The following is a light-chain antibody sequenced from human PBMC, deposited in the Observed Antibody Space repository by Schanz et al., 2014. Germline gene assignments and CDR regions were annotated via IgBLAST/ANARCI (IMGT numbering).Light chain of an antibody. Sequence: EIVMTQSPATLSVSPGERATLSCRASQTVISSYFSWYQQKPGQAPRLLIYGASSRATGVPDRFSGSGSGTDFTLTISRLEPEDFAVYYCQQYGMTFGQGTKVEIK. V-gene: IGKV3-20*01. CDR3: QQYGMT. J-gene: IGKJ1*01. CDR1: QTVISSY. CDR2: GAS.